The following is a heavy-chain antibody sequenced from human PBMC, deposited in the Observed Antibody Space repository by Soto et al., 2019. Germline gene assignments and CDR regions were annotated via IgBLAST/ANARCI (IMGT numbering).Heavy chain of an antibody. V-gene: IGHV1-69*13. J-gene: IGHJ6*02. CDR1: GGTFSSYA. D-gene: IGHD3-3*01. Sequence: GASVKVSCKASGGTFSSYAISWVRQAPGQGLEWMGGIIPIFGAANYAQKFQGRVTITADESTSTAYMELSSLRSEDTAVYYCARNTIFGVVIPAGDYGMDVWGQGTTVTVSS. CDR3: ARNTIFGVVIPAGDYGMDV. CDR2: IIPIFGAA.